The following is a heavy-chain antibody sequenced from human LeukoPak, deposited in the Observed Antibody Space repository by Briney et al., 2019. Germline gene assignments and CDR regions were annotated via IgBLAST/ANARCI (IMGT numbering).Heavy chain of an antibody. V-gene: IGHV3-21*01. CDR1: GFTFSSYS. D-gene: IGHD5-18*01. Sequence: GGSLRLSCAASGFTFSSYSMNWVRQAPGKGLEWVSSISSSSSYIYYADSVKGRFTISRDNAKKSLYLQMNSLRAEDTAVYYCARDHGYSYGYSFDYWGQGTLVTVSS. CDR3: ARDHGYSYGYSFDY. J-gene: IGHJ4*02. CDR2: ISSSSSYI.